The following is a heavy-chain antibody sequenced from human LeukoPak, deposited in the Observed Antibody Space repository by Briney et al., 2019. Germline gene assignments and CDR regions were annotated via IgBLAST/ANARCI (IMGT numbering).Heavy chain of an antibody. V-gene: IGHV3-7*01. CDR1: RFTFSRYW. Sequence: GGSLRLSCAASRFTFSRYWMSWVRQAPGQGLEWVANINQDGSEKSYVDSVKGRFTISRDNAKNSLYLEMNSLRVEDTALYYCVRGGSRGDYWGQGTLVIVSS. CDR3: VRGGSRGDY. J-gene: IGHJ4*02. CDR2: INQDGSEK. D-gene: IGHD1-26*01.